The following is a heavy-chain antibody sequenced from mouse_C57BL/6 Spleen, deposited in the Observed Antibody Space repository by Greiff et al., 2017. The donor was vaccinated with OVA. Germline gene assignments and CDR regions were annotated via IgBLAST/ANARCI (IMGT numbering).Heavy chain of an antibody. V-gene: IGHV1-61*01. CDR3: AEYLTGGYVDV. CDR2: IYPSDSET. Sequence: VQLQQSGAELVRPGSSVKLSCKASGYTFTSYWMDWVKQRPGQGLEWIGNIYPSDSETHYNQKFKVKATLTVDKSSSTAYMQLSSLTSEDTAVYTGAEYLTGGYVDVWGTGTTVTVSS. D-gene: IGHD4-1*01. J-gene: IGHJ1*03. CDR1: GYTFTSYW.